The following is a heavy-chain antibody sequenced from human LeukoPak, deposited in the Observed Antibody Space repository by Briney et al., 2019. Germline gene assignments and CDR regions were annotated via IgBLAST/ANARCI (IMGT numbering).Heavy chain of an antibody. J-gene: IGHJ4*02. CDR1: GFTFSSYA. V-gene: IGHV3-23*01. D-gene: IGHD3-10*01. Sequence: GGSLRLSCAASGFTFSSYAMSWVRQAPGKGLEWVSAISGSGGSTYYADSVKGRFTISRDNSKNTLYLQMNSLRAEDTAVYYCSRVRGAKVGGSYFDYWGQGTLVTVSS. CDR2: ISGSGGST. CDR3: SRVRGAKVGGSYFDY.